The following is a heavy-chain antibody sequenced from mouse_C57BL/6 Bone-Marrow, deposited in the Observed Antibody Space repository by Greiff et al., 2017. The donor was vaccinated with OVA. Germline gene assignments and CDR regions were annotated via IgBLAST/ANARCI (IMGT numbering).Heavy chain of an antibody. D-gene: IGHD1-1*01. V-gene: IGHV1-50*01. CDR1: GYTFTSYW. CDR3: ARIPLITTVVAYY. CDR2: IDPSDSYT. J-gene: IGHJ2*01. Sequence: QVQLQQPGAELVKPGASVKLSCKASGYTFTSYWMQWVKQRPGQGLEWIGEIDPSDSYTNYNQKFKGKATLTVDTSSSTAYMQLSSLTSEDSAVYYCARIPLITTVVAYYWGQGTTLTVSS.